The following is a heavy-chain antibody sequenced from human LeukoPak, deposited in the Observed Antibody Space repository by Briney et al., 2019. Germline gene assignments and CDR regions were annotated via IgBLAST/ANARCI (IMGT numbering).Heavy chain of an antibody. CDR3: ARARAAGTSYYGMDV. CDR1: GYSISSGYY. D-gene: IGHD6-13*01. V-gene: IGHV4-38-2*02. CDR2: IYHSGST. J-gene: IGHJ6*02. Sequence: SSETLSLTCTVSGYSISSGYYWGWIRQPPGKGLEWIGSIYHSGSTYYNPSLKSRVTISVDTSKNQFSLKLSSVTAADTAVYYCARARAAGTSYYGMDVWGQGTTVTVSS.